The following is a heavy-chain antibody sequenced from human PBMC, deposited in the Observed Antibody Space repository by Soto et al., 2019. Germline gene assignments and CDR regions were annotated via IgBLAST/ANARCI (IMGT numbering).Heavy chain of an antibody. Sequence: QVQLVESGGGVVQPGRSLRLSCVASGFTFSTYGMYWVRQAPGKGLEWVAVLSYDGSDKYYADSVKGRFTISRDNSKNTLYLQMNSLRAEDKAVYYCAKDQSHAFDIWGQGTMVTVSS. J-gene: IGHJ3*02. CDR3: AKDQSHAFDI. CDR1: GFTFSTYG. V-gene: IGHV3-30*18. CDR2: LSYDGSDK.